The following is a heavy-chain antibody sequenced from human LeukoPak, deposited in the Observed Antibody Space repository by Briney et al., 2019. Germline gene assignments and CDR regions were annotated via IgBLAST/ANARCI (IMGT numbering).Heavy chain of an antibody. V-gene: IGHV4-34*01. J-gene: IGHJ3*02. D-gene: IGHD6-19*01. CDR2: INHSGST. CDR1: GGSFSGYY. CDR3: ARHVGRWGQWLGRHDAFDI. Sequence: SETLSLTCAVYGGSFSGYYWSWIRQPPGKGLEWIGEINHSGSTNYNPSLKSRVAISVDTSKNQFSLKLSSVTAADTAVYYCARHVGRWGQWLGRHDAFDIWGQGAMVTVSS.